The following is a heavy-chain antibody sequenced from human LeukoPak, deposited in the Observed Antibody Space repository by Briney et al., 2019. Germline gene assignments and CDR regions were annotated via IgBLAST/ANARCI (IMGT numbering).Heavy chain of an antibody. CDR2: IYYSGST. V-gene: IGHV4-59*12. D-gene: IGHD3-10*01. CDR1: GGSISSCY. J-gene: IGHJ3*01. Sequence: PSEALSLTCTVSGGSISSCYWSWIRQPPGKGLEWIGYIYYSGSTNYNPSLKSRVTISVDTSKNQFSLKLNSVTAADTAVYYCAKPSNYYGSATDAFDFWGQGTMVTVSS. CDR3: AKPSNYYGSATDAFDF.